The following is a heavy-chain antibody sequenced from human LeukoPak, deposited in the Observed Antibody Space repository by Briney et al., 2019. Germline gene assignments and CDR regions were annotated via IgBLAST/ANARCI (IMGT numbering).Heavy chain of an antibody. Sequence: GGSLRLSCAASGFTVSSNYMSWVRQAPGKGLEWVSVIYSGGSTYYADSVKGRFTISRDNSKNTLYLQMNSLRAEDTAVYYCAKRASSSWYIDYWGQGTLVTVSS. V-gene: IGHV3-66*04. D-gene: IGHD6-13*01. CDR1: GFTVSSNY. J-gene: IGHJ4*02. CDR2: IYSGGST. CDR3: AKRASSSWYIDY.